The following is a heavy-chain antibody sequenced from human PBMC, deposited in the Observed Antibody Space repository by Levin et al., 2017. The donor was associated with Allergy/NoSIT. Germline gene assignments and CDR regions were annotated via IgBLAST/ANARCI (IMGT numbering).Heavy chain of an antibody. Sequence: GGSLRLSCAASGFSFSSYWMSWVRQAPGKGLEWVANINKDGSEKYYLDSVKGRFTISRDNAENHLFLHMNSLRGEDTAVYYCASLIEWLFYFDRWGQGTLATVSS. CDR2: INKDGSEK. CDR3: ASLIEWLFYFDR. V-gene: IGHV3-7*02. D-gene: IGHD6-19*01. J-gene: IGHJ4*02. CDR1: GFSFSSYW.